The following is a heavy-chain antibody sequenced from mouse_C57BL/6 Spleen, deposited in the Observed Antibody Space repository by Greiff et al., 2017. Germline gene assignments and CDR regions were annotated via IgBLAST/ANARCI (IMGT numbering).Heavy chain of an antibody. V-gene: IGHV1-64*01. CDR3: ARRVYAMDY. CDR1: GYTFTSYW. Sequence: QVPLQLPGAELVKPGASVKLSCKASGYTFTSYWMHWVKQRPGQGLEWIGMIHPNSGSTNYNEKCKSKATLTVDKSSSTAYMQLSSLTSEDSAVYYCARRVYAMDYWGQGTSVTVSS. CDR2: IHPNSGST. J-gene: IGHJ4*01.